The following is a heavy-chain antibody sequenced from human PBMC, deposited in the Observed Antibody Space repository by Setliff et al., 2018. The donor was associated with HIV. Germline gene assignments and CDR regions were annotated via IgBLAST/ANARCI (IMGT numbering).Heavy chain of an antibody. CDR2: LNAGKGDT. CDR1: GYTFTTYS. D-gene: IGHD2-8*02. V-gene: IGHV1-3*03. Sequence: ASVKVSCKASGYTFTTYSMHWVRQAPGQSLEWMGWLNAGKGDTKFSQEFQGRITINWDTSASTAYLELRGLRSEDTAVYYCARGALLAVFDFDHWGQGTMVTVS. CDR3: ARGALLAVFDFDH. J-gene: IGHJ4*02.